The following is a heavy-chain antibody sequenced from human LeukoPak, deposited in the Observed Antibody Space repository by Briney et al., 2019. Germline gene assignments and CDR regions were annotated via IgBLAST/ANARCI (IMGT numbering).Heavy chain of an antibody. CDR3: ARVRGGYYPTFDY. CDR2: IYYSGST. Sequence: LRLSCAASGFTFSSYAMSWIRQHPGKGLEWIGYIYYSGSTYYNPSLKSRVTISVDTSKNQFSLKLSSVTAADTAVYYCARVRGGYYPTFDYWGQGTLVTVSS. J-gene: IGHJ4*02. D-gene: IGHD3-22*01. CDR1: GFTFSSYA. V-gene: IGHV4-31*02.